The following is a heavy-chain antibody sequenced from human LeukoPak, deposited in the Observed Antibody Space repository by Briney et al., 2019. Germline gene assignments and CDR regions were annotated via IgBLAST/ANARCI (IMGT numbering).Heavy chain of an antibody. CDR2: IYYTGST. Sequence: SETLSLTCTVSGDSISNGGYFWSWIRRHPGKGLEWIGYIYYTGSTTYNPSLQSRVTISVDTSKNNFSLRLNSVTAADTAVYFCARGLPGARIPYHFDSWGQGTLVAVSS. CDR3: ARGLPGARIPYHFDS. CDR1: GDSISNGGYF. V-gene: IGHV4-31*03. J-gene: IGHJ4*02. D-gene: IGHD1-1*01.